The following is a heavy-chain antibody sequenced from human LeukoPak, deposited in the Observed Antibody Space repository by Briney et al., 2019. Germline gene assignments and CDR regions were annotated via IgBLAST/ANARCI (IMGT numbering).Heavy chain of an antibody. CDR3: ARVATGAPRYYYGMDV. J-gene: IGHJ6*01. V-gene: IGHV6-1*01. CDR1: GDSVSSNSAN. D-gene: IGHD1-1*01. Sequence: QTLSLTFALSGDSVSSNSANWNSIRQSPSRGLEWLGRAYYRSKWYNDYAVSVKSRITINADTSKNQLSLQLNSVTPEYTAVYYCARVATGAPRYYYGMDVWGKGTTVTVSS. CDR2: AYYRSKWYN.